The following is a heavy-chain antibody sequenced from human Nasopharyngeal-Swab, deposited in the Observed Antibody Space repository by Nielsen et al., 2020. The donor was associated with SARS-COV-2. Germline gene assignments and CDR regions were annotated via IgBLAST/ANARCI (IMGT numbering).Heavy chain of an antibody. D-gene: IGHD3-10*01. CDR1: GFTFKSFP. CDR2: ISYDVDKT. J-gene: IGHJ6*02. Sequence: GGSLRLSCATSGFTFKSFPMHCVRQGPDKGLERVAVISYDVDKTFYADSVKGRFTVSRDNAKNTLYLQMVNLRVEDTAVYYCARGASFGAASDAMDVWGQGTTVTVSS. CDR3: ARGASFGAASDAMDV. V-gene: IGHV3-30-3*01.